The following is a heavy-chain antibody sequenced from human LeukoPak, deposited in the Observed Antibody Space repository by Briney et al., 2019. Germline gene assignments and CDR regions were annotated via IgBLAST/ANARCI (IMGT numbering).Heavy chain of an antibody. V-gene: IGHV1-2*02. CDR1: GYTFTGYY. J-gene: IGHJ4*02. CDR2: INPNSGGT. D-gene: IGHD5-24*01. Sequence: WASVKVSCKASGYTFTGYYMHWVRQAPGQGLEWMGWINPNSGGTNYAQKFQGRVTMTRDTSISTAYTELSRLRSDDTAVYYCARGGVTEMATIRIDYWGQGTLVTVSS. CDR3: ARGGVTEMATIRIDY.